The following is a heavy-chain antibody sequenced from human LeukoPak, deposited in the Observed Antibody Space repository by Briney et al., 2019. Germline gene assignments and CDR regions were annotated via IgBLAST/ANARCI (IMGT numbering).Heavy chain of an antibody. V-gene: IGHV1-8*01. Sequence: ASVKVSCKASGYTFTSYDINWVRQASGQGLEWMGWMNPNSGNTGYGQKFQGRVTITWNTSISTAYMELSRLRSDDTAVYYCARVGPAGILRFLEWFDYWGQGTLVTVSS. CDR1: GYTFTSYD. D-gene: IGHD3-3*01. CDR3: ARVGPAGILRFLEWFDY. CDR2: MNPNSGNT. J-gene: IGHJ4*02.